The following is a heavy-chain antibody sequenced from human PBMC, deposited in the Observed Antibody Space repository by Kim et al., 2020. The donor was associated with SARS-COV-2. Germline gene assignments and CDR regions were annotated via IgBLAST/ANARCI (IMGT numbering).Heavy chain of an antibody. J-gene: IGHJ4*02. D-gene: IGHD3-9*01. CDR1: GYTFTSYA. CDR2: INTNTGNP. CDR3: AKSGDILTGYRSLILGLYFDS. V-gene: IGHV7-4-1*02. Sequence: ASVKVSCKASGYTFTSYAINWVRQAPGQGLEWMGWINTNTGNPTYAQGFTGRFVFSLDTSVSTAYLQISSLKAEDTAVYYCAKSGDILTGYRSLILGLYFDSWGQGTLVTVSS.